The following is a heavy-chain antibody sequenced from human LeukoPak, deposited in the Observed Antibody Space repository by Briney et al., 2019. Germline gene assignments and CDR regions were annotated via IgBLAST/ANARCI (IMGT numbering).Heavy chain of an antibody. CDR1: GGSISSGDYY. D-gene: IGHD4-23*01. Sequence: PSETLSLTCTVSGGSISSGDYYWSWIRQPPGKGLEWIGYIYYSGSTYYNPSLKSRVTISVDTSKNQFSLKLSSVTAADTAVYYCARDPTVANWAGYYYYGMDVWGQGTTVTVSS. CDR3: ARDPTVANWAGYYYYGMDV. CDR2: IYYSGST. V-gene: IGHV4-30-4*01. J-gene: IGHJ6*02.